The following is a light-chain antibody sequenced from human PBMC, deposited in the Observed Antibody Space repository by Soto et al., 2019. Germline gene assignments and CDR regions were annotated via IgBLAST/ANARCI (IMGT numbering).Light chain of an antibody. CDR2: EVS. V-gene: IGLV2-18*02. Sequence: QSALTQPPSVSGSPGQSVTISCTGTSSDVGTYTRVSWYQQPPGTAPKLIIYEVSNRPSGVPDRFSGSKSGNTASLNISGLQAEDEADYYCSSYSSTDNFYVFGTGTKLTVL. CDR3: SSYSSTDNFYV. CDR1: SSDVGTYTR. J-gene: IGLJ1*01.